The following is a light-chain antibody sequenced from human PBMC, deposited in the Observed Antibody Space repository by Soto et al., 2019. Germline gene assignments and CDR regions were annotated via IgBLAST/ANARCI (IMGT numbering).Light chain of an antibody. V-gene: IGKV4-1*01. CDR1: RSVLYKSNNKNH. J-gene: IGKJ4*01. CDR3: QQYFDVPFT. Sequence: DIVMTQSPDSLAVSLGESATMNCKCSRSVLYKSNNKNHLAWYQQKPGQPPQLIIYWASTRESGVPERFSGSGSGTDFTLTISSLEAEDVAFYWCQQYFDVPFTFGGGTKVDIK. CDR2: WAS.